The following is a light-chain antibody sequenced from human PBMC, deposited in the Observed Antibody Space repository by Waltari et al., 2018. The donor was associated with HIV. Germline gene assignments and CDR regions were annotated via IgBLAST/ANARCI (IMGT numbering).Light chain of an antibody. V-gene: IGKV4-1*01. Sequence: DIVMTQSPDSLAVSLGERATINCKSSQNILYKSDNKNYLAWYQQKPGQPPKLLISWASARESGVPDRFSGSGSGTDFTLTINSLQAEDVAVYYCQQYYSTPPRTFGQGTKVEIK. CDR1: QNILYKSDNKNY. J-gene: IGKJ1*01. CDR2: WAS. CDR3: QQYYSTPPRT.